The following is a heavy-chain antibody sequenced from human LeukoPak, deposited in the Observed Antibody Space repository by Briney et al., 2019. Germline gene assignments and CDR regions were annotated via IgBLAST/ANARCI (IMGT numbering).Heavy chain of an antibody. CDR3: ARFRGGYDYYFDY. CDR1: GFTFSSYE. D-gene: IGHD5-12*01. V-gene: IGHV3-48*03. Sequence: GGSLRLSCAASGFTFSSYEMNWVRQAPGKGLEWGSYISSSGSTIYYSDSVKGRFTISRDNAKNSLYLQMNSLRAEDTAVYYCARFRGGYDYYFDYWGQGTLVTVSS. J-gene: IGHJ4*02. CDR2: ISSSGSTI.